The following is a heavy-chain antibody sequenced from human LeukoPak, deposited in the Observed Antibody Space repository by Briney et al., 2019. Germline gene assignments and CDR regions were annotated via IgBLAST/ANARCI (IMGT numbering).Heavy chain of an antibody. CDR2: IYYSGST. CDR1: GGSISSSSYY. J-gene: IGHJ4*02. Sequence: SETLSLTCTVSGGSISSSSYYWGWIRQPPGKGLEWIGSIYYSGSTYYNPSLKSRVTISVDTSKNQFSLKLSSVTAADTAVYYCARPPRVVIDYYGYWGQGTLVTVSS. V-gene: IGHV4-39*01. D-gene: IGHD3-22*01. CDR3: ARPPRVVIDYYGY.